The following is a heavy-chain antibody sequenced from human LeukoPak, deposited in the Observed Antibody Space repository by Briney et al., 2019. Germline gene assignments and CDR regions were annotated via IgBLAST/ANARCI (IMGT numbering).Heavy chain of an antibody. D-gene: IGHD6-19*01. V-gene: IGHV3-11*04. CDR2: ISNSGTTR. Sequence: PGGSLRLSCAASGFTFSDYYMSWIRQAPGRGLEWVSYISNSGTTRYYADSVKGRFTISRDNAKNSPYLQRNSLRAEDTAVYYCARDQTGITVAATGWFDPWGQGTLVTVSS. J-gene: IGHJ5*02. CDR3: ARDQTGITVAATGWFDP. CDR1: GFTFSDYY.